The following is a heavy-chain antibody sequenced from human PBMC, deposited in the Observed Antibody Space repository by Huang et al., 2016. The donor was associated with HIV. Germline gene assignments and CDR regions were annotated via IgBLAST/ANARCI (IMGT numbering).Heavy chain of an antibody. Sequence: QITLKESGPTLVKPTQTLTLTCTFSGFSLTSSGVAVGWIRQPPGKALEWLALIYWDNEERFSPSLKTRLTITKDTPKHEVVLTMTNMDPVDTATYYCVHGLRYGKWYVDYWGQGVLVTVSS. CDR2: IYWDNEE. CDR3: VHGLRYGKWYVDY. V-gene: IGHV2-5*02. CDR1: GFSLTSSGVA. D-gene: IGHD6-13*01. J-gene: IGHJ4*02.